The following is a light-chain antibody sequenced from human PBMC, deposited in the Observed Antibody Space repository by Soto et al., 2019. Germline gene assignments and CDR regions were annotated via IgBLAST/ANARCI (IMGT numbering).Light chain of an antibody. V-gene: IGKV3D-15*01. CDR3: QQDNNLPLT. J-gene: IGKJ4*01. CDR2: GAS. CDR1: QSVSSN. Sequence: EIVMTQSPATLSVSPGERATLSCRASQSVSSNLAWYQQKPGQAHRLLIYGASTRATGIPARFSGSGSGTEFALSSSSLQSEDVAVYYWQQDNNLPLTFGGGTQVEIK.